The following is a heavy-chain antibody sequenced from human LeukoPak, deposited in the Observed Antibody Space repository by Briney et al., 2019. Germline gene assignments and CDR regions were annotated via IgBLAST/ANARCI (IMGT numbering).Heavy chain of an antibody. CDR2: ISYDGSNK. V-gene: IGHV3-30*18. J-gene: IGHJ3*02. CDR1: GFTFGSYS. D-gene: IGHD6-19*01. Sequence: GGSLRLSCAASGFTFGSYSMNWVRQAPGKGLEWVAVISYDGSNKYYADSVKGRFTISRDNSKNTLFLEMNSLRAEDTAVYYCAKALTSGWYLDAFNIWGQGTMVTVSS. CDR3: AKALTSGWYLDAFNI.